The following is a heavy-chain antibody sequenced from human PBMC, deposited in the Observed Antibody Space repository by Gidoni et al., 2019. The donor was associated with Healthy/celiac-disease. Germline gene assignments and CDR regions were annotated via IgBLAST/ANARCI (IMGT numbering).Heavy chain of an antibody. CDR3: AKDGYSYGLRPQFADY. CDR2: ISWNSGSI. CDR1: GFTFDDYA. V-gene: IGHV3-9*01. Sequence: EVQLVESGGGLVQPGRSLRLSCAASGFTFDDYAMHWVRQAPGKGLEWVLGISWNSGSICYAYSVKGRFTISRDNAKNSLYLQMNSLRAEDTALYYCAKDGYSYGLRPQFADYWGQGTLVTVSS. D-gene: IGHD5-18*01. J-gene: IGHJ4*02.